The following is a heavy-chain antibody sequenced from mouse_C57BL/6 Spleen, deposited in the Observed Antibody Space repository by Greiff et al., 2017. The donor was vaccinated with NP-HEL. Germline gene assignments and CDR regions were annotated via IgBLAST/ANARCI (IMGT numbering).Heavy chain of an antibody. CDR3: ARSTTPRDYYFYY. CDR1: GYTFTDYN. Sequence: EVQLQQSGPELVKPGASVKIPCKASGYTFTDYNMDWVKQSHGKSLEWIGDINPNNGGTIYNQKFKGKATLTVDKSSSTAYMELRSLTSEDTAVYYCARSTTPRDYYFYYWGQGTTLTVSS. CDR2: INPNNGGT. V-gene: IGHV1-18*01. D-gene: IGHD1-1*01. J-gene: IGHJ2*01.